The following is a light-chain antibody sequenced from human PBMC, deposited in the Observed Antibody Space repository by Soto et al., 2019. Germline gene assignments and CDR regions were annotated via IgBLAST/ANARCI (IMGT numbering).Light chain of an antibody. CDR1: QSISSY. CDR3: QQTYSTLIT. CDR2: GAS. Sequence: DIQMTQSPPSLSASVGDRVTITCRASQSISSYLNWFQQKPGKAPNLLIYGASSLQSGVPSRFSGSGSGTDFTLTISSLQPEDFATYYCQQTYSTLITFGQGTRLEI. J-gene: IGKJ5*01. V-gene: IGKV1-39*01.